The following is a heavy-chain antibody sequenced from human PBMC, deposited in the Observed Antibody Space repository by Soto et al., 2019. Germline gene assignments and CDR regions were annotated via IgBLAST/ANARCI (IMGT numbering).Heavy chain of an antibody. CDR2: MNPNSGNT. J-gene: IGHJ4*02. Sequence: ASVKVSCKTSVYTFTNYNIRWVRQAAGQGLEWMGSMNPNSGNTVYAQKFQGRVTMTRNTSINTAYMELSSLTSEDTAVYYCARGRFYPSYWGQGTLVTVSS. CDR3: ARGRFYPSY. CDR1: VYTFTNYN. V-gene: IGHV1-8*01. D-gene: IGHD3-16*02.